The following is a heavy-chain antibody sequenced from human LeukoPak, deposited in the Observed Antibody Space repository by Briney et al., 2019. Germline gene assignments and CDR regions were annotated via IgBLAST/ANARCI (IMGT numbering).Heavy chain of an antibody. Sequence: GGSLRLSCVASGFTFSSYSMNWVRQAPGKGLEWVSSISSSSSYIYYADSVKGRFTISRDNAKNSLYLQMNSLRAEDTAVYYCAREIRAILNAFDIWGQGTMVTVSS. CDR1: GFTFSSYS. J-gene: IGHJ3*02. CDR2: ISSSSSYI. V-gene: IGHV3-21*01. D-gene: IGHD3-3*01. CDR3: AREIRAILNAFDI.